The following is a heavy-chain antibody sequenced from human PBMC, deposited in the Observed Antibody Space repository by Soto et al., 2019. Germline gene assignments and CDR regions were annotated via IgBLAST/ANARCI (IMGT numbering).Heavy chain of an antibody. CDR3: ARYRTSVVPQAYFDV. CDR2: IYYSGST. V-gene: IGHV4-39*01. Sequence: PSETLSLTCTVTGDSISSRSYYWGWIRQPPGKGLEWIGSIYYSGSTYNNPSLRSRVSMSIDTSKDQFSLKLKSVTDADTALYFCARYRTSVVPQAYFDVRGPGSLVIVSS. CDR1: GDSISSRSYY. D-gene: IGHD3-9*01. J-gene: IGHJ1*01.